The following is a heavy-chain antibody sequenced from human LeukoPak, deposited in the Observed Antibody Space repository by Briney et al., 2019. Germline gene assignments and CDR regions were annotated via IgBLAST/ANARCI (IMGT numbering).Heavy chain of an antibody. CDR2: IYYTGDT. V-gene: IGHV4-39*07. J-gene: IGHJ3*02. CDR3: ARDISGSYAHDAFDI. Sequence: SETLSLTCTVSGGSVSTSSYYWGWIRQPPGKGLEWIGRIYYTGDTSYTPSLKSRVTISVDTSKNQFFLKLNSVTAADTAVYYCARDISGSYAHDAFDIWGQGTMVTVSS. CDR1: GGSVSTSSYY. D-gene: IGHD1-26*01.